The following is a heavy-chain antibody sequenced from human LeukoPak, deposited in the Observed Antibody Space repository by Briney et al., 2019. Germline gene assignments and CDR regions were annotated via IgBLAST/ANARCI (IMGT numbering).Heavy chain of an antibody. Sequence: SETLSLTCTVSGGSISSSSYYWGWIRQPPGKGLEWIGSIYYSGGTYYNPSLKSRVTISVDTSKNQFSLKLSSVTAADTAVYYCARYCSSTSCYTDYWGQGTLVTVSS. CDR2: IYYSGGT. J-gene: IGHJ4*02. D-gene: IGHD2-2*01. CDR3: ARYCSSTSCYTDY. V-gene: IGHV4-39*01. CDR1: GGSISSSSYY.